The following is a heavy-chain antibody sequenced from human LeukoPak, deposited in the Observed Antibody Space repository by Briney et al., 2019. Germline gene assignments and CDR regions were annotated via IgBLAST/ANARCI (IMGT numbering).Heavy chain of an antibody. J-gene: IGHJ5*02. CDR1: GGTFSSYA. CDR2: IIPIFGTA. CDR3: AKDGEYQLLSLNNYGDRNWFDP. D-gene: IGHD2-2*01. V-gene: IGHV1-69*01. Sequence: SVKVSCKASGGTFSSYAISRVRQAPGQGLEWMGGIIPIFGTANYAQKFQGRVTITADESTSTAYMELSSLRSEDTAVYYCAKDGEYQLLSLNNYGDRNWFDPWGQGTLVTVSS.